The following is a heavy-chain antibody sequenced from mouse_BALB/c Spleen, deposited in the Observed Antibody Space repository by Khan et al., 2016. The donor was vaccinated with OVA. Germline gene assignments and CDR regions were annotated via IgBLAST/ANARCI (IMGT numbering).Heavy chain of an antibody. CDR2: ISYSGNT. V-gene: IGHV3-2*02. CDR1: GYSITSDYA. D-gene: IGHD1-1*01. J-gene: IGHJ2*02. CDR3: ARVYGGDFDY. Sequence: EVQLQESGPGLVKPSQSLSLTCTVTGYSITSDYAWNWIRQFPGNKPEWMGFISYSGNTKYNPSLKSRFSITRDTSKNQFFLQLNSVTTEDTATYYCARVYGGDFDYWGQGTSLTVSS.